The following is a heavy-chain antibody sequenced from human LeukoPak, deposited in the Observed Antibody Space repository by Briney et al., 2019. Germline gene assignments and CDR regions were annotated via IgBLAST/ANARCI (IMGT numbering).Heavy chain of an antibody. J-gene: IGHJ6*03. V-gene: IGHV4-34*01. D-gene: IGHD3-10*01. CDR3: ARHRRVRGVIIWYHYYMDV. Sequence: PSETLSLTCAVYGGSFSGYYWSWIRQPPGKGLEWIGEINHSGSTNYNPSLKSRVTISVDTSKNQFSLKLSSVTAADTAVYYCARHRRVRGVIIWYHYYMDVWGKGTTVTISS. CDR2: INHSGST. CDR1: GGSFSGYY.